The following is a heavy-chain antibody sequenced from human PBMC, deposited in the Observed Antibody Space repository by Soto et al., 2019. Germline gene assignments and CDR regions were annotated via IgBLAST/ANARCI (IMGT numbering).Heavy chain of an antibody. Sequence: AGGSLRLSCAASGFTFSGDSMNWVRQAPGEGLEWVASISTTSTYIYYADSVKGRFTISRDNAKNSLHLQMNSQRAEDTAVYYCVRDYVMDVWGQGTTVTVSS. CDR3: VRDYVMDV. V-gene: IGHV3-21*01. D-gene: IGHD3-10*02. J-gene: IGHJ6*02. CDR1: GFTFSGDS. CDR2: ISTTSTYI.